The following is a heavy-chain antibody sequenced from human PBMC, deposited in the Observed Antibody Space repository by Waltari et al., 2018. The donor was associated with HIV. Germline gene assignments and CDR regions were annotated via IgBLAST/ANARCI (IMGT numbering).Heavy chain of an antibody. CDR2: VNGDASST. D-gene: IGHD3-3*01. CDR3: TRAVFWSTFFSDNFFDY. Sequence: EVELVESGGGLVQPGGSLRLSCAASRFNFSNHWLYWVRQVPGKGLVWVSRVNGDASSTDYADSVRGRFTISRDNAKNTVFLQMDSLRAEDTAVYYCTRAVFWSTFFSDNFFDYWGQGTPLTVSS. V-gene: IGHV3-74*01. CDR1: RFNFSNHW. J-gene: IGHJ4*02.